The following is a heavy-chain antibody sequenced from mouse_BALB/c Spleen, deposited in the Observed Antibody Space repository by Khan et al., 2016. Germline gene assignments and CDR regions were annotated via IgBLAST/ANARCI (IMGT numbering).Heavy chain of an antibody. Sequence: EVQLQESGPGLVKPSQSLSLTCSVTGYSITSGYYWNWIRQFPGNKLEWMGYISYDGSNNYNPSLKNRISITRDTSKNQFFLKLNSVTTEDTATYYCASNWEGWYFAVWGAGTTVTVSS. CDR3: ASNWEGWYFAV. V-gene: IGHV3-6*02. D-gene: IGHD4-1*01. CDR1: GYSITSGYY. CDR2: ISYDGSN. J-gene: IGHJ1*01.